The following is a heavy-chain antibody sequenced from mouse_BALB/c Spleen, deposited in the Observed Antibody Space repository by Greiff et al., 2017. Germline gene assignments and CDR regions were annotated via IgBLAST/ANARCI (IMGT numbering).Heavy chain of an antibody. CDR2: ISYDGSN. J-gene: IGHJ4*01. Sequence: VQLKESGPGLVKPSQSLSLTCSVTGYSITSGYYWNWIRQFPGNKLEWMGYISYDGSNNYNPSLKNRISITRDTSKNQFFLKLNSVTTEDTATYYCAREGTYYRYMDYWGQGTSVTVSS. CDR1: GYSITSGYY. V-gene: IGHV3-6*02. CDR3: AREGTYYRYMDY. D-gene: IGHD2-14*01.